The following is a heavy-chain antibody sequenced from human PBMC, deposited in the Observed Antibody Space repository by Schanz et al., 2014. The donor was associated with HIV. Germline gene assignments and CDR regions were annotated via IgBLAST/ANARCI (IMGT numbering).Heavy chain of an antibody. CDR3: AREGMEQMVNILDV. V-gene: IGHV4-31*01. J-gene: IGHJ6*02. Sequence: QVHLQESGPGLVKPSQTLSLTCSVSGYSISRGGYYWSWIRQHPGKGLEWIGYIYHSGSTYYNPSLKTLVTISVDPSKNQFSLKLRSVTAADTAVYYCAREGMEQMVNILDVWGQGTTVTVSS. D-gene: IGHD6-13*01. CDR2: IYHSGST. CDR1: GYSISRGGYY.